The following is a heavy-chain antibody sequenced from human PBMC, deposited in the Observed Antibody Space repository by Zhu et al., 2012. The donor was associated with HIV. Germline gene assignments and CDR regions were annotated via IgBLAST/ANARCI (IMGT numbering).Heavy chain of an antibody. Sequence: QVQLQQWGAGLLKPSETLSLTCAVYGGSFSGYYWSWIRQPPGKGRGVDWGKYNHSGSTNYNPSLKSRLTISVDTSKNQFSLKLSSVTAADTAVYYCARVLLWFGESSETGYYFDYWGQGTLVTVSS. CDR3: ARVLLWFGESSETGYYFDY. D-gene: IGHD3-10*01. J-gene: IGHJ4*02. CDR1: GGSFSGYY. CDR2: YNHSGST. V-gene: IGHV4-34*01.